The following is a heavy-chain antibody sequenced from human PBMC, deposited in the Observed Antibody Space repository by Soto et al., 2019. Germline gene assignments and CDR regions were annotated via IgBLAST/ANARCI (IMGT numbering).Heavy chain of an antibody. Sequence: SETLSLTCAVYGGSFSGYYWSWIRQPPGKGLEWIGEINHSGSTNYNPSLKSRVTISVDTSKDQFSLKLSSVTAADTAVYYCAKVARTLYCSGDSCSKGDAWGKGTTVTVSS. CDR3: AKVARTLYCSGDSCSKGDA. D-gene: IGHD2-15*01. CDR2: INHSGST. J-gene: IGHJ6*04. V-gene: IGHV4-34*01. CDR1: GGSFSGYY.